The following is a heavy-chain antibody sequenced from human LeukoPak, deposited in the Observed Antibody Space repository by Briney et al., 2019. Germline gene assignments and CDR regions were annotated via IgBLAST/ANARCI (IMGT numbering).Heavy chain of an antibody. CDR1: GFTFSTYA. V-gene: IGHV3-30*04. J-gene: IGHJ4*02. CDR2: ISYDGSSK. CDR3: TKNAGYSYGLYYFDY. Sequence: GGSLRLSCAASGFTFSTYAMHWVRQAPGKGLEWVAVISYDGSSKYYADSVKGRFTISRDNSKNTLYLQMDSLRAADSAVYYCTKNAGYSYGLYYFDYWGQGTLVTVSS. D-gene: IGHD5-18*01.